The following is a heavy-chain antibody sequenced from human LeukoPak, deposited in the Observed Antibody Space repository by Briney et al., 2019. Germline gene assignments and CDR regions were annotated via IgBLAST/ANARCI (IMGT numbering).Heavy chain of an antibody. CDR3: ARTLLLWFGELSSWFDP. J-gene: IGHJ5*02. V-gene: IGHV4-4*09. Sequence: SETLSLTCTVFGGSISSYYWSWIRQPPGKGLEWIGYIYTSGSTNYNPSLKSRVTISGDTSKNQFSLELRSVTAADTAVYYCARTLLLWFGELSSWFDPWGQGTLVTVSS. CDR2: IYTSGST. CDR1: GGSISSYY. D-gene: IGHD3-10*01.